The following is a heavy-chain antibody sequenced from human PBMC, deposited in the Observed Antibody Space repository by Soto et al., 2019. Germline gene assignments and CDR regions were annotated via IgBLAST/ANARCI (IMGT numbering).Heavy chain of an antibody. CDR2: INAGNGNT. J-gene: IGHJ5*02. Sequence: ASVNVSCKSSGYTFTSYAMHWVRQAPGQRLECMGWINAGNGNTKYSQKFQGRVTITRDTSASTAYMELSSLRSEDTAVYYCARDTLYDSSGYYYVGYNWFDPWGQGTLVTVSS. CDR3: ARDTLYDSSGYYYVGYNWFDP. V-gene: IGHV1-3*01. D-gene: IGHD3-22*01. CDR1: GYTFTSYA.